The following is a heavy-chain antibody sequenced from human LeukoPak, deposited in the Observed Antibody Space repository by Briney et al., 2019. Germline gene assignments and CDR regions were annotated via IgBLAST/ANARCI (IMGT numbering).Heavy chain of an antibody. V-gene: IGHV1-2*02. J-gene: IGHJ4*02. CDR3: ARGAEAETSPLDF. CDR1: GYIFSDYY. CDR2: INPKSGAA. D-gene: IGHD6-13*01. Sequence: ASVKVSCKASGYIFSDYYMHWVRQAPGQGLEWLGWINPKSGAADYAQQFRGRVTMTRDTSINTDYMEMKRVTSDDTAVYYCARGAEAETSPLDFWGRGTLVIVS.